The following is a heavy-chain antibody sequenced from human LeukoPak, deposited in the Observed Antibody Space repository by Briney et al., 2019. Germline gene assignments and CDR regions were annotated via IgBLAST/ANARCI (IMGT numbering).Heavy chain of an antibody. CDR2: ISGSGGGT. D-gene: IGHD5-18*01. Sequence: GGSLRLSCAASGFTFSSYAMSWVRQAPGKGLEWVSVISGSGGGTYYADSVKGRFTISRDNSKNTLYLQMNSLRAEDTAIYYCAKNQDLYVNTAKGYWGQGTLVTVSS. CDR3: AKNQDLYVNTAKGY. V-gene: IGHV3-23*01. CDR1: GFTFSSYA. J-gene: IGHJ4*02.